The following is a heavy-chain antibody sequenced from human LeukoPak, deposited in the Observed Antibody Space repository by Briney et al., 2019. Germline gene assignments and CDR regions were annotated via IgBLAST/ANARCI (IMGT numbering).Heavy chain of an antibody. D-gene: IGHD6-6*01. CDR2: IYTSGST. CDR1: GGSISSGSYY. V-gene: IGHV4-61*02. Sequence: TLSLTCTVSGGSISSGSYYWSWIRQPAGKGLEWIGRIYTSGSTNYNPSLKSRVTISVDTSKNQFSLKLSSVTAADTAVYYCARVGSSSPGRPDYFDYWGQGTLVTVSS. CDR3: ARVGSSSPGRPDYFDY. J-gene: IGHJ4*02.